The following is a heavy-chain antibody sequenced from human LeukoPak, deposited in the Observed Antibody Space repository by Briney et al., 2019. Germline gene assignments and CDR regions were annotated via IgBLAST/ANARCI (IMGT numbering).Heavy chain of an antibody. Sequence: GGSLRLSCAASGLTFSSYAMSWVRQAPGKGLEWVTGIGSRGDTTYYADSVRGRFIISRDNSNNTLYLQMNSLRADDTAVYYCARDGNYFDTTPSWFDTWGQGTLVTVSS. J-gene: IGHJ5*02. CDR3: ARDGNYFDTTPSWFDT. D-gene: IGHD3-22*01. CDR1: GLTFSSYA. CDR2: IGSRGDTT. V-gene: IGHV3-23*01.